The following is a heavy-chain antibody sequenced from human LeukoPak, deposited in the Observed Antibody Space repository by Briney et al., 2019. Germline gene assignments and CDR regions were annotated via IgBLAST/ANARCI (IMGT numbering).Heavy chain of an antibody. Sequence: PGGSLRLSCAASGFTLSSYAMSWVRQAPGKGLEWVSAISGSGGSTYYADSVKGRFTISRDNSKNTLYLQMNSLRAEDTAVYYCAKGGGWSPAVLFDYWGQGTLVTVPS. V-gene: IGHV3-23*01. D-gene: IGHD6-19*01. CDR1: GFTLSSYA. CDR2: ISGSGGST. CDR3: AKGGGWSPAVLFDY. J-gene: IGHJ4*02.